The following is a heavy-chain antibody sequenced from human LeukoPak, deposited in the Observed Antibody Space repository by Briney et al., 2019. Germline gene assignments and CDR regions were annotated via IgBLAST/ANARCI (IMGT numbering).Heavy chain of an antibody. V-gene: IGHV3-23*01. Sequence: PGGSLRLSCVGSGFTFSNYAMNWVRQAPGKRLEWVSSISGSGGRTDYADSVKGRFTISRDNSEKTLYLQMSSLRAEDTAVYFCAKGYCSSYGCYVGEYYFDYWGQGTLVTVSS. CDR3: AKGYCSSYGCYVGEYYFDY. J-gene: IGHJ4*02. CDR2: ISGSGGRT. D-gene: IGHD2-2*01. CDR1: GFTFSNYA.